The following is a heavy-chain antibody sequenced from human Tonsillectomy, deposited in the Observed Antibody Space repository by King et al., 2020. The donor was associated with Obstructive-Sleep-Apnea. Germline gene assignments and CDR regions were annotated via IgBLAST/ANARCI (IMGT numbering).Heavy chain of an antibody. CDR3: AKGGSTRPAEGVVGYWYFDL. V-gene: IGHV3-43D*03. CDR2: ISWDGGST. Sequence: VQLVESGGVVVQPGGSLRLSCAASGFTFDDYAMHWVRQAPGKGLEWVSLISWDGGSTYYADSVKGRFTNSRDNSKNSLYLQMNSLRAEDTALYYCAKGGSTRPAEGVVGYWYFDLWGRGTLVTVSS. D-gene: IGHD2-2*01. CDR1: GFTFDDYA. J-gene: IGHJ2*01.